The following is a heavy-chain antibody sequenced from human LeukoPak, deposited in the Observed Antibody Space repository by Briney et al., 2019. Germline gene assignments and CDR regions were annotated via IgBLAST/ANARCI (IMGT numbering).Heavy chain of an antibody. CDR1: GYSFTSYW. D-gene: IGHD6-6*01. J-gene: IGHJ6*02. Sequence: GESLKISCQGSGYSFTSYWISWVRQMPGKGLEWMGRIDPSDSYTNYSPSFQGHVTISADKSISTAYLQWSSLKASDTAMYYCASGSSSSSARGYYGMDVWGQGTTVTVSS. V-gene: IGHV5-10-1*01. CDR3: ASGSSSSSARGYYGMDV. CDR2: IDPSDSYT.